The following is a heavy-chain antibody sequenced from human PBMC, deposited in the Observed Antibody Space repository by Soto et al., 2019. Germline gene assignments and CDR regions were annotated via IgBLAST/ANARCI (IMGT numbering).Heavy chain of an antibody. Sequence: ASVKVSCKASGYTFTGYYMHWVRQAPGQGLEWMGWINPNSGGTNYAQKFQGRVTMTRDTSISTAYMELSRLRSDDTAVYYCASEDCRNTNCLKGFDYWGQGTLVTVSS. V-gene: IGHV1-2*02. D-gene: IGHD2-15*01. CDR2: INPNSGGT. CDR3: ASEDCRNTNCLKGFDY. CDR1: GYTFTGYY. J-gene: IGHJ4*02.